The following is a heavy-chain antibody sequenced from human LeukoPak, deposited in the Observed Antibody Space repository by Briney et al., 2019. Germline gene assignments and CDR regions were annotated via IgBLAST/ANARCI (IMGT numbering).Heavy chain of an antibody. Sequence: SETLSLTCTVSGDSISSSSYYWGWIRQPPGKGLEWIGSIYYSGSTYYNPSLKSRVAISVDTSKSQFSLKLSSVTAADTAVYYCARGLPAVILYYFDYWGQGTLVTVSS. CDR3: ARGLPAVILYYFDY. V-gene: IGHV4-39*01. J-gene: IGHJ4*02. D-gene: IGHD2-2*01. CDR1: GDSISSSSYY. CDR2: IYYSGST.